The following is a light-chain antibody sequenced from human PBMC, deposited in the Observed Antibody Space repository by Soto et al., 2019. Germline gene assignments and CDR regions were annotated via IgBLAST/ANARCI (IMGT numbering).Light chain of an antibody. V-gene: IGKV3-20*01. CDR2: GAS. CDR1: QSISSSY. J-gene: IGKJ2*01. Sequence: EIVLTQSPGPLSLSPGERATLACRASQSISSSYLAWYQQKPGQAPRLLIYGASSRATGIPDKFSGSGSGTDFTLTISRLEPEDFAVYYCQFFGSSRYTFGQGPKLEIK. CDR3: QFFGSSRYT.